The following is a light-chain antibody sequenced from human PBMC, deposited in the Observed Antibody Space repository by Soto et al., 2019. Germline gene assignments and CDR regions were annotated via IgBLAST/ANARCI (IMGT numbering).Light chain of an antibody. J-gene: IGKJ1*01. CDR3: QQTYGAPRT. CDR2: AAS. Sequence: IQVTQAPSSLSVSVVDRVTITCHASQSINTYLSWYQQKPGRAPKHLINAASSLQTGVPSRFSGSGSETDFTLTISSLQPEDFATYYCQQTYGAPRTFGQGTKVDIK. V-gene: IGKV1-39*01. CDR1: QSINTY.